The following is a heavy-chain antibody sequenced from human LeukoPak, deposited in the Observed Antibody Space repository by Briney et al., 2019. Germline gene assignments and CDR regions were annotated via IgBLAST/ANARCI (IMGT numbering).Heavy chain of an antibody. CDR2: IYYSGST. J-gene: IGHJ4*02. V-gene: IGHV4-59*01. Sequence: PSETLSLTCTVSGGSISSYYWSWMRTPPGKGLEWIGYIYYSGSTNYNTSLKSRATISVATSKKQFSLKRSSVTAADATVYYCGRFEYMVRGGYFDYWGQGTLVTVSS. CDR3: GRFEYMVRGGYFDY. CDR1: GGSISSYY. D-gene: IGHD3-10*01.